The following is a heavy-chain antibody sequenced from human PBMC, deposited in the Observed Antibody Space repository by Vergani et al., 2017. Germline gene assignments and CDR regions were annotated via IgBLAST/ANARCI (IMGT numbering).Heavy chain of an antibody. D-gene: IGHD3-16*01. Sequence: QVQLQESGPGLVKPSETLSLTCAVSDYSISSGYYWGWVRQPPGKGLDWIGSVYHSGSTSYNPSLKSRVAISIDTSKNQFSLKLTSVTAADTAVYYCASLLTGGIDDWSQGILVTVFS. V-gene: IGHV4-38-2*01. CDR2: VYHSGST. J-gene: IGHJ4*02. CDR1: DYSISSGYY. CDR3: ASLLTGGIDD.